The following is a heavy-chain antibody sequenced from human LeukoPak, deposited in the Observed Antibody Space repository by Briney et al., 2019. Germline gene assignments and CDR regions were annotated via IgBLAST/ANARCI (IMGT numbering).Heavy chain of an antibody. CDR1: GFTLSIYT. V-gene: IGHV3-30*04. CDR3: ARDDTAVTTTLDS. J-gene: IGHJ4*02. CDR2: ISYDGSNK. D-gene: IGHD4-17*01. Sequence: GGSLRLSCAATGFTLSIYTMHWVRQAPGKGLEWVAGISYDGSNKYYADSVKGRFTISRDNSKDTLYLQMNSLRAEDTAVYYCARDDTAVTTTLDSWGQGTLVAVSS.